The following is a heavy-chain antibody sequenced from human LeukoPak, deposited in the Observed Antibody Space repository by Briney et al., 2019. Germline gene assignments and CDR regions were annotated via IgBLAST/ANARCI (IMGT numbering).Heavy chain of an antibody. CDR1: GFTFSSYA. V-gene: IGHV3-23*01. CDR3: TTDYYDYVWGSYRPDY. Sequence: GGSLRLSCAASGFTFSSYAMHWVRQAPGKGLEWVSAISGSGGSTYYADSVKGRFTISRDNSKNTLYLQMNSLRAEDTAVYYCTTDYYDYVWGSYRPDYWGQGTLVTVSS. D-gene: IGHD3-16*02. CDR2: ISGSGGST. J-gene: IGHJ4*02.